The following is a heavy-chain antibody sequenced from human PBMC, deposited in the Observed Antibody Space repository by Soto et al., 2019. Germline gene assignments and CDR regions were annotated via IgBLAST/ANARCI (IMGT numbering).Heavy chain of an antibody. CDR2: IIPIFGTA. Sequence: SVKVSCKASGGTFSSYAISWVRQAPGQGLEWMGGIIPIFGTANYAQKFQGRVTITADESTSTAYMELSSLRSEDTAVYYCAREIVWGCYRSYFYYGMDVWGQGTTVTFSS. CDR1: GGTFSSYA. J-gene: IGHJ6*02. D-gene: IGHD3-16*02. CDR3: AREIVWGCYRSYFYYGMDV. V-gene: IGHV1-69*13.